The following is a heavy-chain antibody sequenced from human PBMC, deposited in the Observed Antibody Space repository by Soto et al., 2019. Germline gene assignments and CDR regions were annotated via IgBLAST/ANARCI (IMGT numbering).Heavy chain of an antibody. CDR3: ARSIAVAGVDKLFDY. D-gene: IGHD6-19*01. CDR1: GDSVSSNSAA. Sequence: SQTLSLTCAISGDSVSSNSAAWNWIRQSPSRGLEWLGRTYYRSKWYNDCAVSVKSRITINPDTSKNQFSLQLNSVTPEDTAVYYCARSIAVAGVDKLFDYWGQGTLVTV. V-gene: IGHV6-1*01. J-gene: IGHJ4*02. CDR2: TYYRSKWYN.